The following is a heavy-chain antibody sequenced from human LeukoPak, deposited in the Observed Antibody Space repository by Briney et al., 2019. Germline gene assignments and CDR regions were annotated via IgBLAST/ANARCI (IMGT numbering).Heavy chain of an antibody. Sequence: PSQTLCLTCTVSGGSISSGDYYWSWIRQPPGKGLEWIGYIYYSGSTYYNPSLKSRVTISVDTSKNQFSLKLSSVTAADTAVYYCARVAKFTDFDYWGQGTLVTVSS. CDR3: ARVAKFTDFDY. CDR1: GGSISSGDYY. V-gene: IGHV4-30-4*01. J-gene: IGHJ4*02. D-gene: IGHD3-16*01. CDR2: IYYSGST.